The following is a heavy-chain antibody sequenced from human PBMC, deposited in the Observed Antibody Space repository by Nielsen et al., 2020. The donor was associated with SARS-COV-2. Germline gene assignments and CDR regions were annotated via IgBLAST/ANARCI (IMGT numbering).Heavy chain of an antibody. CDR2: ISYDGSNK. J-gene: IGHJ4*02. V-gene: IGHV3-30-3*01. CDR1: GFTFSSYA. CDR3: ARGNGWGSYFDY. Sequence: GGSLRLSCAASGFTFSSYAMHWVRQAPGKRLEWVAVISYDGSNKYYADSVKGRFTISRDNSKNTLYLQMNSLRAEDTAVYYCARGNGWGSYFDYWGQGTLVTVSS. D-gene: IGHD7-27*01.